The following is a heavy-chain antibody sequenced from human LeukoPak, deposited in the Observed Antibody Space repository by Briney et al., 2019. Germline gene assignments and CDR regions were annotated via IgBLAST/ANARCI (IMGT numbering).Heavy chain of an antibody. CDR1: GGSFSNYY. CDR2: INDSGTI. D-gene: IGHD1-7*01. V-gene: IGHV4-34*01. CDR3: ARRWNYGRNYYIDV. J-gene: IGHJ6*03. Sequence: SETLSLTCAVYGGSFSNYYWSWIRHSPGKGLEWIGGINDSGTINYNPSLMSRVTVSVDKSKNQFSLKLSSATAADTAVYYCARRWNYGRNYYIDVWGKGATVSVSS.